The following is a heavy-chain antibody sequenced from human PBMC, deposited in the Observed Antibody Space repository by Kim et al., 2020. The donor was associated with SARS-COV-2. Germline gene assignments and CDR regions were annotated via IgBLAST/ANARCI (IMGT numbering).Heavy chain of an antibody. CDR1: GFTFSSYG. CDR2: IWYDGSNK. V-gene: IGHV3-33*01. CDR3: ARSYGSGSIIDY. J-gene: IGHJ4*02. D-gene: IGHD3-10*01. Sequence: GGSLRLSCAASGFTFSSYGMHWVRQAPGKGLEWVAVIWYDGSNKYYADSVKGRFTISRDNSKNTLYLQMNSLRAEDTAVYYCARSYGSGSIIDYWGQGTLVTVSS.